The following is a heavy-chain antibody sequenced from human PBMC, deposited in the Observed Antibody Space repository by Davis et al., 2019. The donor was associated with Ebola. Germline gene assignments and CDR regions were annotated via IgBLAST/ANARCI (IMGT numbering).Heavy chain of an antibody. D-gene: IGHD3-16*01. CDR1: GGSISSYY. V-gene: IGHV4-59*12. J-gene: IGHJ4*02. CDR3: ASGHWGRAFYLDY. CDR2: IYDSGST. Sequence: SETLSLTCTVSGGSISSYYWSWIRQPPGKGLEWIGFIYDSGSTKYNPSLKSRVTISLDTSKHRFSLKPTSVTAADTAVYFCASGHWGRAFYLDYWGQGTLVTVSS.